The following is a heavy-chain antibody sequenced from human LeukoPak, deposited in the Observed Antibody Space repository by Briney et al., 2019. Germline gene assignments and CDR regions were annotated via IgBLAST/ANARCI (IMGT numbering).Heavy chain of an antibody. CDR2: IIPIFGTA. CDR3: ARETGGGAFDI. Sequence: GASVKVSCKASGYTFTSYYMHWVRQAPGQGLEWMGGIIPIFGTANYAQKFQGRVTITADESTSTAYMELSSLRSEDTAVYYCARETGGGAFDIWGQGTMVTVSS. CDR1: GYTFTSYY. J-gene: IGHJ3*02. V-gene: IGHV1-69*13. D-gene: IGHD3-16*01.